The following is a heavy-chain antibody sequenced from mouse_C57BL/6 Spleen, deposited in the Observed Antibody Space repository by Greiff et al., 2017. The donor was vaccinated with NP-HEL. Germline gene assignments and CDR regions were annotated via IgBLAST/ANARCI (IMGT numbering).Heavy chain of an antibody. CDR3: ARGGKNAMYY. J-gene: IGHJ4*01. Sequence: QVQLKQSGAELARPGASVKMSCKASGYTFTSYTMHWVKQRPGQGLEWIGYINPSSGYTKYNQKFKDKATLTADKSSSTAYMQLSSLTSEDSAVYYCARGGKNAMYYWGQRTSVTASS. CDR2: INPSSGYT. D-gene: IGHD2-1*01. CDR1: GYTFTSYT. V-gene: IGHV1-4*01.